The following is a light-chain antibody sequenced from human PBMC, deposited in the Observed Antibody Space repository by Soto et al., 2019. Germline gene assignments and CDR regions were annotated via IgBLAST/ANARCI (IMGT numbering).Light chain of an antibody. CDR1: QSVSSTS. Sequence: EVVLTQSPGTLSLSPGERVTILCLASQSVSSTSLAWYQQKPGQTPRLLIYCASSRSTGTPDRISGGGSGTHFAITISRLEPEDFAVYYCQHYVTSSITFGQGTRLEIK. CDR3: QHYVTSSIT. CDR2: CAS. V-gene: IGKV3-20*01. J-gene: IGKJ5*01.